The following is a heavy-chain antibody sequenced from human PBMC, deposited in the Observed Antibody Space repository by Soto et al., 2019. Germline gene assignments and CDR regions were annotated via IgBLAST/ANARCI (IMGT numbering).Heavy chain of an antibody. D-gene: IGHD3-10*01. CDR1: GGTFNNYA. J-gene: IGHJ6*02. CDR3: ARDTREITRVRGVIPYYIYHMDV. Sequence: QVQLAQSGAEVKKRGSSVKVSCRVSGGTFNNYAISWVRQAPGAGLEWMGGIIPAFGTPKYAQRFQDRVTLSADVYAATAYMELTSLRSDDTAVYYCARDTREITRVRGVIPYYIYHMDVWGPGTTVAVSS. CDR2: IIPAFGTP. V-gene: IGHV1-69*01.